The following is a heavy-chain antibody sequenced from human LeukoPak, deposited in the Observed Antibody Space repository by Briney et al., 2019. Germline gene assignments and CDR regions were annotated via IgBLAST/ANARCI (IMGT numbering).Heavy chain of an antibody. J-gene: IGHJ4*02. D-gene: IGHD3-10*01. V-gene: IGHV4-39*07. CDR2: IYYSGGT. CDR1: GGSISSGSYY. CDR3: ARVASGNYLNFDY. Sequence: PSETLSLTCTVSGGSISSGSYYWAWIRQPPGKVLEWIGSIYYSGGTYYNPSLKSRVIISVDTSKNQFSLKLSSVTAADTAMYYCARVASGNYLNFDYWGQGTLVTVSS.